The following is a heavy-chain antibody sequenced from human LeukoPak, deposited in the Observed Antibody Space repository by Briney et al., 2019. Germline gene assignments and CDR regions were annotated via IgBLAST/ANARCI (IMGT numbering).Heavy chain of an antibody. J-gene: IGHJ4*02. V-gene: IGHV3-74*01. CDR1: GFTFSRYW. Sequence: GSLRLSCAASGFTFSRYWMHWVRQAPGKGLVWVSRINSDGSTTTYADSVTGRFTVSRDNAKNTQYLQMNSLRAEDTAVYYCAKDPYDSSGYCYYFDYWGQGTLVTVSS. CDR2: INSDGSTT. CDR3: AKDPYDSSGYCYYFDY. D-gene: IGHD3-22*01.